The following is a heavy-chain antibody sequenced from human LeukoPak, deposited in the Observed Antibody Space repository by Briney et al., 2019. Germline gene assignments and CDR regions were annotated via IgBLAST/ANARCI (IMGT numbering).Heavy chain of an antibody. CDR1: GGTFSSYA. D-gene: IGHD3-16*01. V-gene: IGHV1-69*06. CDR2: IIPIFGTA. Sequence: ASVKVSCKASGGTFSSYAISWVRQAPGQGREWMGGIIPIFGTANYAQKFQGRVTITADKSTSTAYMELNSLRSEDTAVYYRERGAHADYGDYYYGMDVGGKGTTVSVSS. CDR3: ERGAHADYGDYYYGMDV. J-gene: IGHJ6*04.